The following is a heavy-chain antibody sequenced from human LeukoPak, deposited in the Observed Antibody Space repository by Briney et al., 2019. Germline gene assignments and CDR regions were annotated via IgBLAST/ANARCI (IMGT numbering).Heavy chain of an antibody. CDR2: ISGSGGST. CDR1: GFTFSDYY. J-gene: IGHJ4*02. V-gene: IGHV3-23*01. CDR3: AKVGAAAGTDY. D-gene: IGHD6-13*01. Sequence: GGSLRLSCAASGFTFSDYYMSWTRQAPGKGLEWVSGISGSGGSTYYADSVKGRFTTSRDNTKNTLYLQMNSLRGEDTAVYYCAKVGAAAGTDYWGQGTLVTVSS.